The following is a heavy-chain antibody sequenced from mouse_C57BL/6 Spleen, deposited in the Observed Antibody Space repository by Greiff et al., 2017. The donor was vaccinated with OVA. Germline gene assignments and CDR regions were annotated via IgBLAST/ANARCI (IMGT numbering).Heavy chain of an antibody. CDR3: ARGYGNYVDFDY. CDR1: GYTFTSYW. CDR2: IDPSDSET. J-gene: IGHJ2*01. V-gene: IGHV1-52*01. D-gene: IGHD2-10*02. Sequence: QVQLQQSGAELVRPGSSVKLSCKASGYTFTSYWMHWVKQRPIQGLEWIGNIDPSDSETHYNQKFKDKATLTVDKSSSTAYMQLSSLTSEDSAVYYCARGYGNYVDFDYWGQGTTLTVSS.